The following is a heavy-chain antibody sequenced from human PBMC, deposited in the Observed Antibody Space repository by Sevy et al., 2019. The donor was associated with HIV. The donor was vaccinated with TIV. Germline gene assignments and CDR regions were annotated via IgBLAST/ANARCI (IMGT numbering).Heavy chain of an antibody. J-gene: IGHJ3*02. CDR1: GGSFSGYY. D-gene: IGHD3-22*01. CDR2: INHSGST. Sequence: SETLSLTCAVYGGSFSGYYWSWIRQPPGKGLEWIGEINHSGSTNYNPSLKSRVTISVDTSKNQFSLKLSSVTAADTAVYYCARPPYYDRTPEAFDIWGQGTMVTVSS. CDR3: ARPPYYDRTPEAFDI. V-gene: IGHV4-34*01.